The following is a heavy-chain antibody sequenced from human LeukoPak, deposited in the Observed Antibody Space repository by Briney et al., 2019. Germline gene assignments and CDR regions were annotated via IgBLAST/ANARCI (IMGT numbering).Heavy chain of an antibody. J-gene: IGHJ4*02. Sequence: SETLSLTCTVSGGSISSGDYYWSWIRQPPGKGLEWTGYIYYSGSTYYNPSLKSRVTISVDTSKNQFSLKLSSVTAADTAVYYCARETPGPLTYGYWGQGTLVTVSS. V-gene: IGHV4-30-4*08. CDR2: IYYSGST. CDR1: GGSISSGDYY. D-gene: IGHD4-23*01. CDR3: ARETPGPLTYGY.